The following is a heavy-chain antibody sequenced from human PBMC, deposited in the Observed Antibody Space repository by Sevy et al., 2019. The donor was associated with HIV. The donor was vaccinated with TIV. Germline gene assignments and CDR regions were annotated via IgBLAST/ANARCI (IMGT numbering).Heavy chain of an antibody. J-gene: IGHJ4*02. Sequence: SETLSLTCSVSGGSISSYYWNWIRQPPGKGLEWIGHIYYSGSTNYNPSVKSRVSIFEDMSKNQFSLKLRSVTAAETAIYYCARSYDNSGYYYFDYWGQGALVTVSS. V-gene: IGHV4-59*01. CDR2: IYYSGST. CDR3: ARSYDNSGYYYFDY. CDR1: GGSISSYY. D-gene: IGHD3-22*01.